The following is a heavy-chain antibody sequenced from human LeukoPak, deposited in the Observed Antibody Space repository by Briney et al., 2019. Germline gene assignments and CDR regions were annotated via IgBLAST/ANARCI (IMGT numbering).Heavy chain of an antibody. V-gene: IGHV4-4*07. J-gene: IGHJ4*02. CDR2: IHTRGST. CDR1: GVSISSYF. Sequence: SETLSLTCTVSGVSISSYFWSWIRQPAGKGLEWIGRIHTRGSTNYNPSLKSRVTMSVDTSKNQFSLKLSSVTAADTAVYYCARDQYYYDSSGTITLDYWGQGTLVTVSP. D-gene: IGHD3-22*01. CDR3: ARDQYYYDSSGTITLDY.